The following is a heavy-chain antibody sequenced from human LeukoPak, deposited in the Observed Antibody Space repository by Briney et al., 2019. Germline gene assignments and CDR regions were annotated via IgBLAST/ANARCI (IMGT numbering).Heavy chain of an antibody. V-gene: IGHV3-30*18. CDR3: AKVPWDEAAAGPFDY. CDR2: ISYDGSNK. D-gene: IGHD6-13*01. CDR1: GSTFSSYG. J-gene: IGHJ4*02. Sequence: GGSLRLSCAASGSTFSSYGMHWVRQAPGKGLEWVAVISYDGSNKYYADSVKGRFTISRDNSKNTLYLQMNSLRAEDTAVYYCAKVPWDEAAAGPFDYWGQGTLVTVSS.